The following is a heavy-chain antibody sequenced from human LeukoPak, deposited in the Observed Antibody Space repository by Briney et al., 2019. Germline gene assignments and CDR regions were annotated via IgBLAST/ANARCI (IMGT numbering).Heavy chain of an antibody. CDR2: ISYDGSNK. CDR3: AKVMNRIAAAGLDY. V-gene: IGHV3-30*18. D-gene: IGHD6-13*01. Sequence: GGSLRLPCAAPGFTFSSYGMHWVRQAPGKGLEWVAVISYDGSNKYYADSVKGRFTISRDNSKNTLYLQMNSLRAEDTAVYYCAKVMNRIAAAGLDYWGQGTLVTVSS. J-gene: IGHJ4*02. CDR1: GFTFSSYG.